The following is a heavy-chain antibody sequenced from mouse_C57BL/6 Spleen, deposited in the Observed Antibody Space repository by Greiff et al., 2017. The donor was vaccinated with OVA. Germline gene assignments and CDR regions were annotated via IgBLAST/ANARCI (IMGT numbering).Heavy chain of an antibody. CDR2: ISSGSSTI. Sequence: DVKLQESGGGLVKPGGSLKLSCAASGFTFSDYGMHWVRQAPEMGLEWVAYISSGSSTIYYADTVKGRFTISRDNAKNTLFLQMTSLRSEDTAMYYCARLTAQATGYYAMDYWGQGTSVTVSS. CDR1: GFTFSDYG. D-gene: IGHD3-2*02. CDR3: ARLTAQATGYYAMDY. J-gene: IGHJ4*01. V-gene: IGHV5-17*01.